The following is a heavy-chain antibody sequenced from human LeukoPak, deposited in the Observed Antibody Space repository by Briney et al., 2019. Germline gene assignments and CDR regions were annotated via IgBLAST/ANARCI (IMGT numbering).Heavy chain of an antibody. Sequence: GGTLRLSWAASGFMFRSYGMNWVRQAPGKGLEWVSGITGSGGSTYYADSVKGRFTISRDNAKNSLYLQMNSLRAEDTAVYYCAREGVGYSYGCDYWGQGTLVTVSS. D-gene: IGHD5-18*01. CDR2: ITGSGGST. V-gene: IGHV3-48*04. J-gene: IGHJ4*02. CDR1: GFMFRSYG. CDR3: AREGVGYSYGCDY.